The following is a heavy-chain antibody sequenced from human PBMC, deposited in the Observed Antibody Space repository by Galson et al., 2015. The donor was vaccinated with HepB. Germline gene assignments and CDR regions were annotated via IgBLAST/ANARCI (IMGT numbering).Heavy chain of an antibody. D-gene: IGHD3-3*01. CDR3: ARESEAWSGYYDY. J-gene: IGHJ4*02. Sequence: SVKVSCKASGYTFTGYYMHWVRQAPGQGLEWMGWINPSSGGTNYAQKFQGRVTMTRDTSISTAYMELSRLRSDDTAVYYCARESEAWSGYYDYWGQGTLVTVSS. CDR1: GYTFTGYY. V-gene: IGHV1-2*02. CDR2: INPSSGGT.